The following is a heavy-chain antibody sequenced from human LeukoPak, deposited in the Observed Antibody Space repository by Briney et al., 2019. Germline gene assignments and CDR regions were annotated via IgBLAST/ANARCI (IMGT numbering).Heavy chain of an antibody. Sequence: GGSLRLSCAASGFTFSSYAMSWVRQAPGKGLEWVSTISASGGSTYYADSVKGRFTISRDNSKNTLYLQMNSLRAEDTAVYYCATNHSSVGAFDIWGQGTMVTVSS. V-gene: IGHV3-23*01. CDR2: ISASGGST. J-gene: IGHJ3*02. CDR3: ATNHSSVGAFDI. D-gene: IGHD3-22*01. CDR1: GFTFSSYA.